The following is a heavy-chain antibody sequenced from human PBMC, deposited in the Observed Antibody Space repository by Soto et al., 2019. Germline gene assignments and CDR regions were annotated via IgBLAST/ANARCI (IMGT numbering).Heavy chain of an antibody. D-gene: IGHD1-26*01. CDR3: ARVKVGATYYFDY. V-gene: IGHV3-30*03. Sequence: GGSLRLSCAASGFTFSSYGMHWVRQAPGKGLEWVAVISYDGSNKYYADSVKGRFTISRDNSKNTLYLQMNSLRAEDTAVYYCARVKVGATYYFDYWGQGTLVTVSS. CDR2: ISYDGSNK. J-gene: IGHJ4*02. CDR1: GFTFSSYG.